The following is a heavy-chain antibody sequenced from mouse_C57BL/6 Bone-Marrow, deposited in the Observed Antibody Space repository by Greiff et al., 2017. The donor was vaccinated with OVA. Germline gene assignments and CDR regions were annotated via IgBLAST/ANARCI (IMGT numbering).Heavy chain of an antibody. CDR1: GYTFTDYE. J-gene: IGHJ3*01. Sequence: VHLVESGAELVRPGASVTLSCKASGYTFTDYEMHWVKQTPVHGLEWIGAIDPETGGTAYNQKFKGKAILTADKSSSTAYMELRSLTSEDSAVYYCTSRLRLFAYWGQGTLVTVSA. CDR3: TSRLRLFAY. D-gene: IGHD2-4*01. V-gene: IGHV1-15*01. CDR2: IDPETGGT.